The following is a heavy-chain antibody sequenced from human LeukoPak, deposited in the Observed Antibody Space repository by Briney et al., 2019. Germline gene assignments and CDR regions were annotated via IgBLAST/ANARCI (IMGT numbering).Heavy chain of an antibody. CDR2: IYTSGST. CDR3: ASSECGGDCYYYYYYMDV. V-gene: IGHV4-61*02. D-gene: IGHD2-21*01. J-gene: IGHJ6*03. CDR1: GGSTSSGSYY. Sequence: PSETLSLTCTVSGGSTSSGSYYWSWIRQPAGKGLEWIGRIYTSGSTNYNPSLKSQVTISVDTSKNQFSLKLSSVTAADTAVYYCASSECGGDCYYYYYYMDVWGKGTTVTVSS.